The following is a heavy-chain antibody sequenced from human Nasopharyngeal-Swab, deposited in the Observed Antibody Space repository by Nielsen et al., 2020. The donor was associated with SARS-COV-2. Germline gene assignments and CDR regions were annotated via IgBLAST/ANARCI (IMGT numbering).Heavy chain of an antibody. D-gene: IGHD3-22*01. J-gene: IGHJ4*02. CDR3: AHRTYYYDSSGYYYVWDFDY. CDR2: IYWNDDK. Sequence: WIRQPPGKALEWLALIYWNDDKRYSPSLKSRLTITKDTSKNQVVLTMTNMDPVDTATYYCAHRTYYYDSSGYYYVWDFDYWGQGTRVTVSS. V-gene: IGHV2-5*01.